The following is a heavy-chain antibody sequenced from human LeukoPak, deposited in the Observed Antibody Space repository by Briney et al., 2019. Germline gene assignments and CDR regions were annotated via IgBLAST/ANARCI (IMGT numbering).Heavy chain of an antibody. J-gene: IGHJ3*02. D-gene: IGHD4-23*01. Sequence: SETLSLTCAVYGGPFSAYYWTWIRQPPGKGLEWIGEINHSGSSNYNSSLRSRVTISVDTSYKQFSLRLSSVTAADTAVYYCARAPTSLYDGNSNGPFDIWGPGTMVTVS. CDR3: ARAPTSLYDGNSNGPFDI. CDR1: GGPFSAYY. V-gene: IGHV4-34*01. CDR2: INHSGSS.